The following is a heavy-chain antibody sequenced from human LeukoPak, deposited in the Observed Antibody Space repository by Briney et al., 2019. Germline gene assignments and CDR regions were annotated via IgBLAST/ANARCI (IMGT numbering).Heavy chain of an antibody. CDR3: VRIAADHPKNYFHYGMDV. J-gene: IGHJ6*02. CDR1: GGSISSSSDY. V-gene: IGHV4-39*01. CDR2: IHYTGIT. Sequence: SETLSLTCTVSGGSISSSSDYWGWDRQPPGRGLEWIGRIHYTGITYYNPTLESRLTISVDTSKNQFSLKLSSVTAADTAVFYCVRIAADHPKNYFHYGMDVWGQGTTVTVSS. D-gene: IGHD6-25*01.